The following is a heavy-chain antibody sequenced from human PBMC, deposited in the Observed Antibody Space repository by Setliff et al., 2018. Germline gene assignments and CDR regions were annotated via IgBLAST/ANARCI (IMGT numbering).Heavy chain of an antibody. CDR1: GFTFSSHW. J-gene: IGHJ4*02. Sequence: PGGSLRLSCAASGFTFSSHWMNWVRQAPGKGLEWVATIKQDGSEKYYLDSVKGRFTISRDNAKNSLYLQMNSLRDDDTAVYFCARGPDVRTAKHNFDHWGQGILVTVSS. CDR2: IKQDGSEK. D-gene: IGHD1-1*01. CDR3: ARGPDVRTAKHNFDH. V-gene: IGHV3-7*01.